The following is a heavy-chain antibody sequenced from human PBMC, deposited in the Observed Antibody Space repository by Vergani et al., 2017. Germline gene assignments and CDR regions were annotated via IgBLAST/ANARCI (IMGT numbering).Heavy chain of an antibody. CDR2: ISYDGSNK. CDR1: GFTFSSYA. J-gene: IGHJ4*02. V-gene: IGHV3-30-3*01. Sequence: QVQLVESGGGVVQPGRSLRLSCAASGFTFSSYAMHWVRQAPGKGLEWVAVISYDGSNKYYADSVKGRFTISRDNSKNTLYLQMNSLRAEDTAVYYCASAEGDYCSSTSCKYPIIDWGQGTLVTVSS. D-gene: IGHD2-2*01. CDR3: ASAEGDYCSSTSCKYPIID.